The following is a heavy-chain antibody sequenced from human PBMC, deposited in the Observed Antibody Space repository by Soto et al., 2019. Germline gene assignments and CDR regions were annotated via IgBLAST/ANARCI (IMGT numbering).Heavy chain of an antibody. J-gene: IGHJ4*02. V-gene: IGHV4-59*08. D-gene: IGHD1-26*01. CDR3: ARVWASDLVNFDY. Sequence: SETLSLTCTVSGGSISSYYWSWIRQPPGKGLEWIGYIYYSGSTNYNPSLKSRVTISVDTSKNQFSLKLSSVTAADTAVYYCARVWASDLVNFDYWGQGTLVTVSS. CDR1: GGSISSYY. CDR2: IYYSGST.